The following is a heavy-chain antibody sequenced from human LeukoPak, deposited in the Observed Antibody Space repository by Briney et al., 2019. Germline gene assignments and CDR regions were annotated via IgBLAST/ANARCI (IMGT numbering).Heavy chain of an antibody. CDR2: IIPILGIA. D-gene: IGHD4-23*01. Sequence: SVNVSCKASGYTFIGYYMHWVRQAPGQGLEWMGRIIPILGIANYAQKFQGRVTITADKSTSTAYMELSSLRSEDTAVYYCASGGNSDYWGQGTLVTVSS. J-gene: IGHJ4*02. CDR1: GYTFIGYY. CDR3: ASGGNSDY. V-gene: IGHV1-69*02.